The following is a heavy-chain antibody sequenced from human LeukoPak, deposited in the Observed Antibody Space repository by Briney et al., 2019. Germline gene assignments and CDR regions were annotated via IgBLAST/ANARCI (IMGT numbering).Heavy chain of an antibody. Sequence: SETLSLTCAVYGGSFSGYYWSWIRQPPGKGLEWIGEINHSGSTNYNPSLKSRVTISVDTSKNQFSLKLSSVSAADMAVYYCARGSEDDYGDYQHFDYWGQGTLVTVSS. CDR1: GGSFSGYY. D-gene: IGHD4-17*01. V-gene: IGHV4-34*01. CDR3: ARGSEDDYGDYQHFDY. J-gene: IGHJ4*02. CDR2: INHSGST.